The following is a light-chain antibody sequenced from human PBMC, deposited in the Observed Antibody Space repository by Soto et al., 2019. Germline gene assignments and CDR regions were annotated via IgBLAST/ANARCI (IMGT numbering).Light chain of an antibody. V-gene: IGLV1-40*01. CDR3: QSYDSSLSVL. CDR1: SSTFGAGYD. CDR2: GNS. Sequence: QSVLTQPPSVSGAPGQRVTIPCIGSSSTFGAGYDVHWYQHLQGTAPKLLFYGNSNRPSGVPDRFSVSKSGTSASLAITGLQTEDEADYYCQSYDSSLSVLFGGGTKLTVL. J-gene: IGLJ2*01.